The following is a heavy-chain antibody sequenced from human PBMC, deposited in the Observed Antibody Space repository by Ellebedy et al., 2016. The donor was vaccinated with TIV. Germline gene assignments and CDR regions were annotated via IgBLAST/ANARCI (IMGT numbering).Heavy chain of an antibody. CDR3: AGKGAESAALVYYYGMDV. V-gene: IGHV1-69*06. CDR2: IIPIFGTA. D-gene: IGHD2-2*01. J-gene: IGHJ6*02. Sequence: SVKVSXXASGYTFTSYYMHWVRQAPGQGLEWMGGIIPIFGTANYAQKFQGRVTITADKSTSTAYMELSSLRSEDTAVYYCAGKGAESAALVYYYGMDVWGQGTTVTVSS. CDR1: GYTFTSYY.